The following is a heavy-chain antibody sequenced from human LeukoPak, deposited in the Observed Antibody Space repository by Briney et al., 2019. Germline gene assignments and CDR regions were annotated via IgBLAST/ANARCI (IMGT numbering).Heavy chain of an antibody. CDR1: GYSINSGFY. D-gene: IGHD3-16*01. CDR2: TYHSGST. Sequence: SETLSLTCTVSGYSINSGFYWGWIRQPPGKGLEWIGSTYHSGSTHYKSSLKSRVTISVDTSENQLSLKLTSVTAADTAVYYCARGVGLTQGGAFDFWGQGTLVTVSS. J-gene: IGHJ4*02. V-gene: IGHV4-38-2*02. CDR3: ARGVGLTQGGAFDF.